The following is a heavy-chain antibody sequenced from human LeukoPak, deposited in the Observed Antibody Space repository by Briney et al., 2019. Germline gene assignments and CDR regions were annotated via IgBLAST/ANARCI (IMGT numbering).Heavy chain of an antibody. CDR3: ARVVGQYSYGPFDY. Sequence: GGSLRLSCAASGFTVSSNYMSWVRQAPGKGLEWVSVIYSGGSTYYADSVKGRFTISRDNSKNTLYLQMNSLRAEDTAVYYCARVVGQYSYGPFDYWGQGTLVTVSS. J-gene: IGHJ4*02. CDR1: GFTVSSNY. D-gene: IGHD5-18*01. V-gene: IGHV3-53*05. CDR2: IYSGGST.